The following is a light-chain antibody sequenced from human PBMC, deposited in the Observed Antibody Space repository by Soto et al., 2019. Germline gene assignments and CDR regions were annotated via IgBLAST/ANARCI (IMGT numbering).Light chain of an antibody. CDR1: SGYSNYK. J-gene: IGLJ1*01. Sequence: QSVLTQPPSASASLGASVTLTCTLSSGYSNYKVDWYQQRPGKGPRFVMRVGTGGIVGSKGDGIPDRFSVLGSGLNRYLTIKNIQEEDESDYHCGADHGSGSNFVYVFGTGTMLTVL. V-gene: IGLV9-49*01. CDR2: VGTGGIVG. CDR3: GADHGSGSNFVYV.